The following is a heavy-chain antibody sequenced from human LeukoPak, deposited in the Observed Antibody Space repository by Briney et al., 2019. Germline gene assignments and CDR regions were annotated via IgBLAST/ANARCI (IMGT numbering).Heavy chain of an antibody. Sequence: GGSLRLSCAASGFTFSSYAMHWVRQAPGKGLEWVAVISYDGSNKYYADSVKGRFTISRDNSKNTLYLQMNSLRAVDTAVYYCARDQRWLPFDYWGQGTLVTVSS. J-gene: IGHJ4*02. CDR1: GFTFSSYA. V-gene: IGHV3-30-3*01. CDR2: ISYDGSNK. D-gene: IGHD5-24*01. CDR3: ARDQRWLPFDY.